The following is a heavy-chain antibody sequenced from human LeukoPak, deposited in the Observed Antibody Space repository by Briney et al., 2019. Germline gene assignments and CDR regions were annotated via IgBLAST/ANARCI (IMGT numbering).Heavy chain of an antibody. D-gene: IGHD3-10*01. CDR3: ARDRHMVRGPAGDPYYYYGMDV. CDR2: INAGNGNT. J-gene: IGHJ6*02. Sequence: GASVKVSCKASGYTFTSYAMHWVRQAPGQRLEWMGWINAGNGNTKYSQKFQGRVTITRDTSASTAYMELSSLRSEDTAVYYCARDRHMVRGPAGDPYYYYGMDVWGQGTTVTVSS. CDR1: GYTFTSYA. V-gene: IGHV1-3*01.